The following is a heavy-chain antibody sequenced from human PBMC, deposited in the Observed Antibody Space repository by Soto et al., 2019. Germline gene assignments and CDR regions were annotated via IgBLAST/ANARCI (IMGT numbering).Heavy chain of an antibody. CDR1: GFSVRSSQ. Sequence: GGSLRLSCAAFGFSVRSSQMSWVRQAPGKGLEWVSVIFIDGTTHYGVSVKARFTISRDSARNTLYLQMNGLRVDDTAVYYCAKVGHYDSGTYMFSDDRFDPWGQGTQVTVSS. J-gene: IGHJ5*02. CDR2: IFIDGTT. CDR3: AKVGHYDSGTYMFSDDRFDP. D-gene: IGHD3-10*01. V-gene: IGHV3-53*01.